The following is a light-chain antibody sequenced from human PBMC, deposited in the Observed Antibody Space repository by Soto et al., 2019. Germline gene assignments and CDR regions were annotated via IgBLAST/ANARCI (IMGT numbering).Light chain of an antibody. J-gene: IGKJ1*01. Sequence: IQLTQSPSFLSASVGDRVTITCRASQGINDYLAWYQQKSGKPPKLLIYAASTLESGVPSRFSGSGSGTDFTLTISSLQPEDFATYYCQQLSTYPRTFGQGTNVEI. CDR1: QGINDY. V-gene: IGKV1-9*01. CDR2: AAS. CDR3: QQLSTYPRT.